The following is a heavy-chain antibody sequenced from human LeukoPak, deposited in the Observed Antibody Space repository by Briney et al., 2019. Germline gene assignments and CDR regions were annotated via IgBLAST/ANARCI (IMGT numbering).Heavy chain of an antibody. CDR2: IKRKTDGGTT. Sequence: PGGSLRLSCAASGFTFSNAWMSWVRQAPGKGLEWVGRIKRKTDGGTTDYAAPVKGRFSISRDDSKNTLYLQMNSLKTEDTAVYYCTFSEYWFGELSGWGQGTLVTVSS. D-gene: IGHD3-10*01. J-gene: IGHJ4*02. CDR3: TFSEYWFGELSG. V-gene: IGHV3-15*01. CDR1: GFTFSNAW.